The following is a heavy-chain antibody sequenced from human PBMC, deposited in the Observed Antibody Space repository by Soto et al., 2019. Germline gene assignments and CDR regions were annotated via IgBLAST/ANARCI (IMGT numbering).Heavy chain of an antibody. CDR1: GGSISSYY. V-gene: IGHV4-59*01. Sequence: SETLSLTCTISGGSISSYYWSWIRQTPGKGLEWIGYVYFSGSTNYNPSLKSRVLISIDTSRNQFSLKLNSVTAADTAVYYCTRVGGYYGDYPNFDYWGPGTLVTVSS. CDR2: VYFSGST. CDR3: TRVGGYYGDYPNFDY. J-gene: IGHJ4*02. D-gene: IGHD4-17*01.